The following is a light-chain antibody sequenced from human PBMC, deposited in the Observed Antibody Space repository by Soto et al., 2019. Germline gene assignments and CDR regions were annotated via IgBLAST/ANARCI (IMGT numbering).Light chain of an antibody. CDR1: SSNIGSNA. CDR3: ATWDDSLKGWV. V-gene: IGLV1-44*01. Sequence: QSVLTQPPSASGTPGQRVTISCSGSSSNIGSNAVSWYQQLPGTAPKVLIYSNNQRPSGVPDRFSGSKSGTSASLAISGLQSEDDADYYCATWDDSLKGWVFGGGTKLTVL. J-gene: IGLJ3*02. CDR2: SNN.